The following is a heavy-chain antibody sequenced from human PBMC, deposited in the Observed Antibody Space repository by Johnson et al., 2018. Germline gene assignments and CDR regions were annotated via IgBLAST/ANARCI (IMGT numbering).Heavy chain of an antibody. Sequence: QVQLVQSGGGVVQPGKSLRLSCTASGFTFNSYALYWVRQAPGKGLEWVTVISYDGTTKYYADSVKGRFTISRDNAKNSLYLQMNSLRAEDTAVYYCARGENKVDTAWGVWGQGTTVTVSS. CDR1: GFTFNSYA. CDR3: ARGENKVDTAWGV. D-gene: IGHD5-18*01. CDR2: ISYDGTTK. J-gene: IGHJ6*02. V-gene: IGHV3-30-3*01.